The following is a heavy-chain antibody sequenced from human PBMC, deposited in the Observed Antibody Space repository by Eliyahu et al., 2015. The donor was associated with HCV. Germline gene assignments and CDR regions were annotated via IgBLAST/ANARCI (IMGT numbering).Heavy chain of an antibody. D-gene: IGHD3-10*01. CDR3: ARDRASLWFTRVRGMDV. V-gene: IGHV6-1*01. Sequence: QVQLQQSGPGLVKPSQTLXLTCAISGXSVSXXXAAWNWIRQSPSRGXEWLGRTYYRSKWYNDYAVSVKSRITINPDTSKNQFSLQLNSVTPEDTAVYYCARDRASLWFTRVRGMDVWGQGTTVTVSS. J-gene: IGHJ6*02. CDR2: TYYRSKWYN. CDR1: GXSVSXXXAA.